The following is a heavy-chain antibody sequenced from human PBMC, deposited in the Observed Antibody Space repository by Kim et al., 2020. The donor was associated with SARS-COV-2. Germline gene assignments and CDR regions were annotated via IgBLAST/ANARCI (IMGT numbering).Heavy chain of an antibody. V-gene: IGHV3-11*05. J-gene: IGHJ6*02. CDR3: ASDHSTYYYDSSGYYRALNPEYDYYGMDV. D-gene: IGHD3-22*01. CDR1: GFTFSDYY. CDR2: ISSSSSYT. Sequence: GGSLRLSCAASGFTFSDYYMSWIRQAPGKGLEWVSYISSSSSYTNYADSVKGRFTISRDNAKNSLYLQMNSLRAEDTAVYYCASDHSTYYYDSSGYYRALNPEYDYYGMDVWGQGNTVTVSS.